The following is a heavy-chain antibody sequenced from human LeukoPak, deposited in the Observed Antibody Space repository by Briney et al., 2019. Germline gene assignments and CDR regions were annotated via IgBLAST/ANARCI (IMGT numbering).Heavy chain of an antibody. CDR2: IIPIFGTA. CDR1: GGTFSSYA. J-gene: IGHJ3*02. V-gene: IGHV1-69*06. Sequence: SVKVSCKASGGTFSSYAISWVRQAPEQGLEWMGGIIPIFGTANYAQKFQGRVTITADKSTSTAYMELSSLRSEDTAVYYCASLEKSFYYGSGSYNSDDAFDIWGQGTMVTVSS. D-gene: IGHD3-10*01. CDR3: ASLEKSFYYGSGSYNSDDAFDI.